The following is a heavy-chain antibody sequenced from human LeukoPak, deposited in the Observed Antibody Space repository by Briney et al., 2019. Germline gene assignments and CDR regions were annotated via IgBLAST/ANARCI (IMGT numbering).Heavy chain of an antibody. D-gene: IGHD3-22*01. CDR3: AKNGLGAVVKTD. J-gene: IGHJ4*02. Sequence: GASVKVSCKASGYTFTSYAMNWVRQAPGQGLEWMGWINTNTGNPTYSQGFTGRIVFSLDTSVSTAYLQISSLKVEDSAVYYCAKNGLGAVVKTDWGQGTLVTVSS. CDR1: GYTFTSYA. V-gene: IGHV7-4-1*02. CDR2: INTNTGNP.